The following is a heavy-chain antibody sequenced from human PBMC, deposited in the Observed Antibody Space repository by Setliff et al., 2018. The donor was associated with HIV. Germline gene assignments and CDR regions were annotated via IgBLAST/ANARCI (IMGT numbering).Heavy chain of an antibody. CDR1: GFTFSNYG. V-gene: IGHV3-48*01. CDR2: ISDSSSTI. J-gene: IGHJ4*02. Sequence: SLRLSCAASGFTFSNYGMNWVRQAPGKGLEWVSYISDSSSTIYYAGSVRGRFTISRDSARNSLYLQMNSLRAEDTAVYYCARDSGSTWYASSRSDYWGQGTLVTVSS. D-gene: IGHD6-13*01. CDR3: ARDSGSTWYASSRSDY.